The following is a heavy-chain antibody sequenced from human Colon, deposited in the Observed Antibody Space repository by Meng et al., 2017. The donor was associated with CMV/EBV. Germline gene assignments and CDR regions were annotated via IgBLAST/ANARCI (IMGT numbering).Heavy chain of an antibody. CDR3: ARVDCSSTSCQFDY. CDR1: GGSVSSGSYY. Sequence: SETLSLTCTVSGGSVSSGSYYWSWIRQPPGKGLEWIGYIHYSGSTNYNPSLKSRVTISIDTSRNQFSLKVSSVTAADTAVYYCARVDCSSTSCQFDYWGQGTLVTVSS. V-gene: IGHV4-61*01. J-gene: IGHJ4*02. D-gene: IGHD2-2*01. CDR2: IHYSGST.